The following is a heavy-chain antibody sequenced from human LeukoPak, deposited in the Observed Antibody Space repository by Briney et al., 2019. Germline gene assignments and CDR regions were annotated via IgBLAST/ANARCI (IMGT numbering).Heavy chain of an antibody. V-gene: IGHV4-59*08. Sequence: SETLSLTCTVSGGSISSYYWSWIRQPPGKGLEWIGYIYYSGSTNYNPSLKSRVTISVDTSKNQFSLKLSSVTAADTAVYYCARQGDCSGGSCYSEFDPWGQGTLVTVSS. CDR3: ARQGDCSGGSCYSEFDP. CDR1: GGSISSYY. CDR2: IYYSGST. J-gene: IGHJ5*02. D-gene: IGHD2-15*01.